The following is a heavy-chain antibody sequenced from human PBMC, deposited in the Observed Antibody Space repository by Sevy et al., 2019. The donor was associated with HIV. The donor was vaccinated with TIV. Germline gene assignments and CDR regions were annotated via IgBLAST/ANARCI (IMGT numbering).Heavy chain of an antibody. Sequence: GGSLRLSCAASGFTFSSYAMHWVRQAPGKGLEWVAVISYDGSNKYYADSVKGRFTISRDNSKNTLYLQMNSLRAEDTAVYYCARDQGSGYCSGGSCYSPYYYGMDVWGQWTTVTVSS. V-gene: IGHV3-30*04. CDR3: ARDQGSGYCSGGSCYSPYYYGMDV. J-gene: IGHJ6*02. D-gene: IGHD2-15*01. CDR2: ISYDGSNK. CDR1: GFTFSSYA.